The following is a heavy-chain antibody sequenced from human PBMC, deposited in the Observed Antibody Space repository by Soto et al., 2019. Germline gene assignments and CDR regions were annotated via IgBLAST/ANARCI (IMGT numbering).Heavy chain of an antibody. J-gene: IGHJ4*02. CDR3: AKGVRYCSSTSCYYFDY. CDR1: GFTFSSYG. CDR2: ISYDGSNK. D-gene: IGHD2-2*01. V-gene: IGHV3-30*18. Sequence: GESLKISCAASGFTFSSYGMHWVRQAPGKGLEWVAVISYDGSNKYYADSVKGRFTISRDNSKNTLYLQMNSLRAEDTAVYYCAKGVRYCSSTSCYYFDYWGQGTLVTVSS.